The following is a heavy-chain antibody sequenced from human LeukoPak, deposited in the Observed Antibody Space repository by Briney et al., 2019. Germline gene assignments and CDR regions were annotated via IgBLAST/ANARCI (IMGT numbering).Heavy chain of an antibody. J-gene: IGHJ4*02. CDR3: ARLVLRYFDPKYYFDY. V-gene: IGHV4-39*01. CDR2: IYYSGST. Sequence: SETLSLTCTVSGGSISSSSYYWGWIRQPPGKGLEWIGSIYYSGSTYYNPSLKSRVTISVDTSKNQFSLKLSSVTAADTAVYYCARLVLRYFDPKYYFDYWGRGSLVTVSS. CDR1: GGSISSSSYY. D-gene: IGHD3-9*01.